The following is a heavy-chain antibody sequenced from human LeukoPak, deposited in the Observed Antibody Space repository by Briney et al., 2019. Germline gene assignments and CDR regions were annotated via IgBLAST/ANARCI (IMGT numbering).Heavy chain of an antibody. CDR3: ARSNIVVVPAAGWFDP. J-gene: IGHJ5*02. CDR1: GGSISSYY. V-gene: IGHV4-59*01. CDR2: IYYSGST. D-gene: IGHD2-2*01. Sequence: SETLSLTFTVSGGSISSYYWSWIRQPPGKGLEWIGYIYYSGSTNYNPSLKSRVTMSVDTSKNQFSLKLSSVTAADTAVYYCARSNIVVVPAAGWFDPWGQGTLVTVSS.